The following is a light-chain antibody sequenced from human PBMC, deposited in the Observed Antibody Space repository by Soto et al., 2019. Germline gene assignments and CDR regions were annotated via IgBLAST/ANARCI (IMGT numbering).Light chain of an antibody. V-gene: IGKV3-20*01. CDR1: QSVSSSY. CDR2: GAS. J-gene: IGKJ1*01. Sequence: EIWLTQSPGTLSLSPGEISTLSCRSSQSVSSSYLAWYQQKPGQAPRLLIYGASSRATGIPDRFSGRGSGTEFTLTISSLQSEDFAVYYCQQYRNWPRTFGQGTKVDIK. CDR3: QQYRNWPRT.